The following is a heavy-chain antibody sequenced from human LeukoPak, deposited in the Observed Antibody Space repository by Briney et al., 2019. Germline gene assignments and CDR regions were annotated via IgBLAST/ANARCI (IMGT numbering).Heavy chain of an antibody. V-gene: IGHV4-38-2*01. D-gene: IGHD2-21*02. CDR2: IYHSGST. Sequence: SETLSLTCAVSGYSISSGYYWGWIRQPPGKGLEWIGSIYHSGSTYYNPSLKSRVTISVDTPKNQFSLKLSSVTAADTAVYYCARSLGDYYYYYYMDVWGKGTTVTVSS. J-gene: IGHJ6*03. CDR1: GYSISSGYY. CDR3: ARSLGDYYYYYYMDV.